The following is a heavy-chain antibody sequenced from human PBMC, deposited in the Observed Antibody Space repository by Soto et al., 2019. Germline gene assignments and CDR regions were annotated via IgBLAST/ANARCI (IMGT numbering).Heavy chain of an antibody. D-gene: IGHD4-17*01. CDR2: FYNSGTT. CDR1: GDSITDYY. J-gene: IGHJ4*02. V-gene: IGHV4-4*07. Sequence: PSETLSLTCTVSGDSITDYYWSWIRQPAGKGLEWIGRFYNSGTTKSNPSLKSRVTLSLGTSRNQLSLKLSSVTAADTAVYYCTRVGGYYGDYPNFDYWGPGTLVTVSS. CDR3: TRVGGYYGDYPNFDY.